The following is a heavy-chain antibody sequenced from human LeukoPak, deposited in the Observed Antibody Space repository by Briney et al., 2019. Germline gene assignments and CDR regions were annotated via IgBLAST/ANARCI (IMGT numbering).Heavy chain of an antibody. J-gene: IGHJ4*02. CDR3: ARAKGAMIVVVMPDY. V-gene: IGHV1-2*02. D-gene: IGHD3-22*01. CDR2: INPNSGGT. CDR1: GYTFTGYY. Sequence: ASVKVSCKASGYTFTGYYMHWVRQAPGQGLEWMGWINPNSGGTNYAQKFQGRVTMTRDTSISTAYMELSRLRSDDTAVYYCARAKGAMIVVVMPDYWGQGTLVTVSS.